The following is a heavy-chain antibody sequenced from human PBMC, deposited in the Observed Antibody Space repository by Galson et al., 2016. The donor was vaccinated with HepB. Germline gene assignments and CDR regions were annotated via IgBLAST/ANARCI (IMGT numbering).Heavy chain of an antibody. J-gene: IGHJ2*01. Sequence: SLRLSCAASGFTFSNCAMSWVRQAPGKGLEWVSAIGGGGGSSYYADSLKGRFTISRDNSKNTLYLQMNSLRAEDTAVYYCAKQRWDYSDSGGYYYGRHFDVWGRGTLVTVSS. CDR2: IGGGGGSS. V-gene: IGHV3-23*01. D-gene: IGHD3-22*01. CDR1: GFTFSNCA. CDR3: AKQRWDYSDSGGYYYGRHFDV.